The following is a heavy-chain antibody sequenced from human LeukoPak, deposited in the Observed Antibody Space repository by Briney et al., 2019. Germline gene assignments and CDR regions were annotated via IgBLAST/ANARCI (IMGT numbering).Heavy chain of an antibody. CDR1: GGSISSSSYY. V-gene: IGHV4-39*07. CDR2: IYYSGST. D-gene: IGHD1-26*01. Sequence: PSETLSLTRTVSGGSISSSSYYWGWIRQPPGKGLEWIGRIYYSGSTYYNPSLKSRVTISVDTSKNQFSLKLSSVTAADTAVYYCAAVGATSRLYYYYYMDVWGKGTTVTVSS. CDR3: AAVGATSRLYYYYYMDV. J-gene: IGHJ6*03.